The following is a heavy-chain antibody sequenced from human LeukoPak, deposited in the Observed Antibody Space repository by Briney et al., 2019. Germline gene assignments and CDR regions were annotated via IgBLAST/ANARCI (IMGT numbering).Heavy chain of an antibody. CDR2: MHYSGSA. CDR3: ARGNGEYAYGYYFDY. CDR1: GGSISPYY. D-gene: IGHD5-18*01. V-gene: IGHV4-59*01. J-gene: IGHJ4*02. Sequence: TSETLSLTCTVSGGSISPYYWGWIRQPPGKGLEFIGFMHYSGSANYHPSLQSRVSISLDTSKNQFSLNLSSVTAADTAMYFCARGNGEYAYGYYFDYWGQGSLVTVSS.